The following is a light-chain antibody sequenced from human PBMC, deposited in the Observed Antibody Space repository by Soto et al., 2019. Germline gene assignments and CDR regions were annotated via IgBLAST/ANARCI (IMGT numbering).Light chain of an antibody. V-gene: IGLV2-14*01. Sequence: QSALTQSASVSGSPGQSITISCTGTSSDIGGYNYVSWYQQQPDKAPKLMIFEVSNRPSGVSNRFSVSKSGNTASLTISGLLPEDEADYYCSSYTSSSTVAFGGGTQLTV. CDR2: EVS. CDR3: SSYTSSSTVA. J-gene: IGLJ2*01. CDR1: SSDIGGYNY.